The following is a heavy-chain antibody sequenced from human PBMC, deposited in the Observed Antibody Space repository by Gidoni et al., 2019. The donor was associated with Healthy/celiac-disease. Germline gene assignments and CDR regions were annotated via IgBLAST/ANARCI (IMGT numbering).Heavy chain of an antibody. D-gene: IGHD2-8*01. V-gene: IGHV3-13*01. Sequence: EVQLVESGGGLVQPGGSLRPSCAASGFTFSSYDMHWVRQATGKGLEWVSAIGTAGDTYYPGSVKGRFTISRENAKNSLYLQMNSLRAGDTAVYYCARGGLYGYYGMDVWGQGTTVTVSS. CDR3: ARGGLYGYYGMDV. J-gene: IGHJ6*02. CDR1: GFTFSSYD. CDR2: IGTAGDT.